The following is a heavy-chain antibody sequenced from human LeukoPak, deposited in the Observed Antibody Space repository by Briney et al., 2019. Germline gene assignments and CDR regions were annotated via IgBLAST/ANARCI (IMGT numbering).Heavy chain of an antibody. D-gene: IGHD5-12*01. J-gene: IGHJ5*02. CDR1: GYSFTSYW. CDR2: ICPGDSDT. V-gene: IGHV5-51*01. CDR3: AKGRASAGGYSGYDWGDWFDP. Sequence: GESLKISRKGSGYSFTSYWIGWVRQMPGKGLEWMGIICPGDSDTRYSPSFQGQVTISADKSISTAYLQWSSLTSEDTAVYYCAKGRASAGGYSGYDWGDWFDPWGQGTPVTVSS.